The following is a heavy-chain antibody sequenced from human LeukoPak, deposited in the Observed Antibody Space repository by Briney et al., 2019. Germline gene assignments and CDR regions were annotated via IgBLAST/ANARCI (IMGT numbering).Heavy chain of an antibody. V-gene: IGHV3-21*01. J-gene: IGHJ4*02. D-gene: IGHD2-8*01. Sequence: GGSLRLSCAASGFTFSSYAMSWVRQAPGKGLEWVSSISSSSSYIYYADSVKGRFTISRDNAKNSLYLQMNSLRAEDTAVYYCARDTNDYFDYWGQGTLVTVSS. CDR3: ARDTNDYFDY. CDR2: ISSSSSYI. CDR1: GFTFSSYA.